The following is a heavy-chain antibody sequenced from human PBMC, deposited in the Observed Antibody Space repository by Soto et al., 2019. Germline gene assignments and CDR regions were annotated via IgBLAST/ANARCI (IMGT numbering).Heavy chain of an antibody. CDR2: RWYDGSNT. Sequence: GGSLRLSCAASGFTFSSYGMHWVRQAPGKGMEWVAVRWYDGSNTYYADSVKGRFTISRDNSKNTLYLQMNSLRAEDTAVYYCARDRAVVDAFDNWGQGTMVTVSS. V-gene: IGHV3-33*01. D-gene: IGHD2-15*01. J-gene: IGHJ3*02. CDR3: ARDRAVVDAFDN. CDR1: GFTFSSYG.